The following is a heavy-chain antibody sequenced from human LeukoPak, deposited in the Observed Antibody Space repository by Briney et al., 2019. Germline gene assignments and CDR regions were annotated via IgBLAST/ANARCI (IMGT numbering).Heavy chain of an antibody. CDR1: GYSIRSGYY. J-gene: IGHJ3*02. CDR2: MYHSGST. D-gene: IGHD6-19*01. V-gene: IGHV4-38-2*02. CDR3: ARHSSGWWSAFDI. Sequence: SETLSLTCTVSGYSIRSGYYWGWIRQPPGKELEWIGSMYHSGSTYYNPSLKSRVTISVDTSKNQFSLKLSSVTAADTAVYYCARHSSGWWSAFDIWGQGTMVTVSS.